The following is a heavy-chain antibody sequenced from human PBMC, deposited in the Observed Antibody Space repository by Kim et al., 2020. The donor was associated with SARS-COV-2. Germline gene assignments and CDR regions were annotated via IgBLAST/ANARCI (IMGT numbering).Heavy chain of an antibody. CDR3: TTARWVPYGAEYYYGMDV. D-gene: IGHD4-17*01. Sequence: GGSLRLSCAASGFTFSNAWMSWVRQAPGKGLEWVGRIKSKTDGGTTDYAAPVKGRFTISRDDSKNTLYLQMNSLKTEDTAVYYCTTARWVPYGAEYYYGMDVWGQGTTVTVSS. J-gene: IGHJ6*02. CDR2: IKSKTDGGTT. V-gene: IGHV3-15*01. CDR1: GFTFSNAW.